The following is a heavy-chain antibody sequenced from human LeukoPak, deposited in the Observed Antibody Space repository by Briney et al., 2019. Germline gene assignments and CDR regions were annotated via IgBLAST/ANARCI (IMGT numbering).Heavy chain of an antibody. CDR2: IIPILGIA. CDR1: GGTFSSYA. J-gene: IGHJ6*02. D-gene: IGHD6-19*01. Sequence: SVKVSCKASGGTFSSYAISWVRQAPGQGLEWMGRIIPILGIANYAQKFQGRVTITADKSTSTAYMELSSLRSEDTAVYYCARGGGSGWLYYYYGMDVWGQGTTVTVSS. CDR3: ARGGGSGWLYYYYGMDV. V-gene: IGHV1-69*04.